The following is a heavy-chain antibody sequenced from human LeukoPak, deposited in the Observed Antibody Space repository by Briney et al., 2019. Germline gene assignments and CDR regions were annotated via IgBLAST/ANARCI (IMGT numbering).Heavy chain of an antibody. J-gene: IGHJ4*02. D-gene: IGHD3-10*01. CDR2: ISGSGGST. Sequence: GGSLRLSCAASGFTFSSYAMSWVRQAPGKGLEWVSAISGSGGSTYYADSVKGRFTISRDNSKNTLYLQMNSLRAEDTAVYYCAKDRRLLWFGELLEMGFDYWGQGTLVTVSS. CDR1: GFTFSSYA. V-gene: IGHV3-23*01. CDR3: AKDRRLLWFGELLEMGFDY.